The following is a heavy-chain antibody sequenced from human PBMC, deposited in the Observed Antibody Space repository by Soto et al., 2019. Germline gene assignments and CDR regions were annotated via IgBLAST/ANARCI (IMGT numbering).Heavy chain of an antibody. CDR2: INWNGGST. J-gene: IGHJ5*02. V-gene: IGHV3-20*04. Sequence: GGSLRLSCAASGFTFDDYGMSWVRQAPGKGLEWVSGINWNGGSTGYADSVKGRFTISRDNAKNSLHLQMNSLRAEDTAVYYCANYYDSSGYYYLNRDSGPFDPWGQGTLVTVSS. D-gene: IGHD3-22*01. CDR1: GFTFDDYG. CDR3: ANYYDSSGYYYLNRDSGPFDP.